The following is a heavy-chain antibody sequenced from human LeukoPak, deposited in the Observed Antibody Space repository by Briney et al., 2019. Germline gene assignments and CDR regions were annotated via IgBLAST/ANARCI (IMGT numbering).Heavy chain of an antibody. D-gene: IGHD2-15*01. CDR1: RFIFSTYA. CDR3: AKSHSVAQRGYFDY. CDR2: VSDSGGST. V-gene: IGHV3-23*01. J-gene: IGHJ4*02. Sequence: GGSLRLSCAASRFIFSTYAMSWVRQAPGRGLEWVSTVSDSGGSTYYADSVKGRFTISRDNSKNTLYLQMNSLRAEDTAVYYCAKSHSVAQRGYFDYWGQGTRVSVPS.